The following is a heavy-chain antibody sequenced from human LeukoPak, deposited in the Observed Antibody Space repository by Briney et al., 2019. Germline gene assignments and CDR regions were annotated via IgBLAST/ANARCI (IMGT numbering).Heavy chain of an antibody. Sequence: GGSLRLSCAASGFTFSSYSMNWVRQAPGKGLEWVSSISSSSSSYIYYADSVKGRFTISRDNAKNSLYLQMNSLRAEDTAVYYCASLNYDYVWGSYRYTDTFDYWGQGTLVTVSS. CDR1: GFTFSSYS. V-gene: IGHV3-21*01. J-gene: IGHJ4*02. CDR3: ASLNYDYVWGSYRYTDTFDY. D-gene: IGHD3-16*02. CDR2: ISSSSSSYI.